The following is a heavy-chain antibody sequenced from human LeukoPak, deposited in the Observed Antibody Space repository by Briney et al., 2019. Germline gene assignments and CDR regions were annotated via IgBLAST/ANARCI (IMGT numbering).Heavy chain of an antibody. D-gene: IGHD5-18*01. CDR2: IYYSGST. V-gene: IGHV4-39*01. Sequence: SETLSLTCTVSGGSISSSSYYWGWIRQPPGKGLEWIGSIYYSGSTYYNPSLKSRVTISVDTSKNQFSLKLSSVTAADTAVYYCASRGYSYGYLYWGQGTLVTVSS. CDR3: ASRGYSYGYLY. J-gene: IGHJ4*02. CDR1: GGSISSSSYY.